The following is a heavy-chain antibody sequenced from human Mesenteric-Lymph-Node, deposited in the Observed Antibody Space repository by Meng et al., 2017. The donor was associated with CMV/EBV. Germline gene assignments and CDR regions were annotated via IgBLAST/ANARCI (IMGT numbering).Heavy chain of an antibody. D-gene: IGHD2-21*01. Sequence: SETLSLTCSVSGGSISSHYWSWIRQSPGKGLEWIGYIHYSGRTSINPSLSSRVTMSVDTSQKKFSLNLRSVTAADTAVYYCAKNGGGGNSEIDYWGQGTLVTVSS. J-gene: IGHJ4*02. CDR2: IHYSGRT. V-gene: IGHV4-59*11. CDR1: GGSISSHY. CDR3: AKNGGGGNSEIDY.